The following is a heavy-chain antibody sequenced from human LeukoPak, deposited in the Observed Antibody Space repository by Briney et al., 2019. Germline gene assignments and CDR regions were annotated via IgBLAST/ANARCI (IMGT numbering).Heavy chain of an antibody. Sequence: GGSLRLSCAASGFTFNSYWMSWVRQAPGKGLEWVASINHNGNVNYYVDSVKGRFTISRDNAKNSLYLQMSNLRAEDTAVYFCARGGGLDVWGQGATVTVSS. V-gene: IGHV3-7*03. CDR2: INHNGNVN. D-gene: IGHD3-16*01. J-gene: IGHJ6*02. CDR3: ARGGGLDV. CDR1: GFTFNSYW.